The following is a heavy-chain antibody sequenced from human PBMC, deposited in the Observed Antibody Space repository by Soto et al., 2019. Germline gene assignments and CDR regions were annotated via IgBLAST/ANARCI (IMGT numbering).Heavy chain of an antibody. D-gene: IGHD3-22*01. CDR1: GGSFSGYY. V-gene: IGHV4-34*01. Sequence: PSETLSLTCAVYGGSFSGYYWSWIRQPPGKGLEWIGEINHSGSTNYNPSLKSRVTISVDTSKNQFSLKLSSVTAADTAVYYCAIDSSGYYLYGMDVWGQGTTVTAP. J-gene: IGHJ6*02. CDR2: INHSGST. CDR3: AIDSSGYYLYGMDV.